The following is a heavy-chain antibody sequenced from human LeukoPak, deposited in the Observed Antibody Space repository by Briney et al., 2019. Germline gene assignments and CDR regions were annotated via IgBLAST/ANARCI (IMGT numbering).Heavy chain of an antibody. Sequence: PGGSLRLSCAGSGFTFSSSAMSWVRRAPGKGLEWVSAISGSGGSTYYADSVKGRFTISRDNSKNALYLQMNGLRADDTAVYYCGIRDTSDYYVFWGQGTLVTVSS. CDR3: GIRDTSDYYVF. CDR2: ISGSGGST. CDR1: GFTFSSSA. J-gene: IGHJ4*02. V-gene: IGHV3-23*01. D-gene: IGHD3-22*01.